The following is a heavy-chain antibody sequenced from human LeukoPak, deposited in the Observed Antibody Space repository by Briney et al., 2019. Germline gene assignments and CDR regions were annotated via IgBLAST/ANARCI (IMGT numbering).Heavy chain of an antibody. CDR1: GGSVSSGSYY. D-gene: IGHD6-19*01. Sequence: PSETLSLTCTVSGGSVSSGSYYWSWIRQPLGKGLEWIGYIYYSGSTNYNPSLKSRVTISVDTSKNQFSLKLSSVTAADTAVYYCARLVDAVASFDYWGQGTLVTVSS. CDR2: IYYSGST. J-gene: IGHJ4*02. CDR3: ARLVDAVASFDY. V-gene: IGHV4-61*01.